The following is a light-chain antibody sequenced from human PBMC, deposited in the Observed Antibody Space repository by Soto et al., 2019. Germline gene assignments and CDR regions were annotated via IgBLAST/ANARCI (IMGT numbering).Light chain of an antibody. CDR1: SSDVGGYNY. CDR3: SSYTSSITLI. CDR2: DVS. J-gene: IGLJ2*01. Sequence: QSVLTQPASVSGSPGQSITISCTGTSSDVGGYNYVSWYQQHPGKAPKLVIYDVSNRPSGVSYRFSGSKSGNTASLTISGLQAEDEADYYRSSYTSSITLIFGGGTKLTVL. V-gene: IGLV2-14*01.